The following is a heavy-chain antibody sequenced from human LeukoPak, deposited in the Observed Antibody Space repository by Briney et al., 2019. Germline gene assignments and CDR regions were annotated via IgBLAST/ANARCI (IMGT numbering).Heavy chain of an antibody. Sequence: SETLSLTCAVYGGSFSGYYWSWIRQPPGKGLEWIGEINHSGSTNYNPSLKSRVTISVDTSKNQFPLKLSSVTAADTAVYYCARIPIRFLEYFDYWGQGTLVTVSS. V-gene: IGHV4-34*01. CDR2: INHSGST. CDR3: ARIPIRFLEYFDY. CDR1: GGSFSGYY. J-gene: IGHJ4*02. D-gene: IGHD3-3*01.